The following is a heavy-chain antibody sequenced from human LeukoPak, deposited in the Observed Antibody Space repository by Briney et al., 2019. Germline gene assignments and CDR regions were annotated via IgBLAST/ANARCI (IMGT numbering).Heavy chain of an antibody. Sequence: PGGSLRLSCAASGFTFSSYSMNWVRQAPGKGLEWVSSISSSSSYIYYADSVKGRFTISRDNAKNSLYLQMNSLRAEDTAVYYCARDGPAVTTDQFGYWGQGTLVTVSS. CDR1: GFTFSSYS. V-gene: IGHV3-21*01. CDR3: ARDGPAVTTDQFGY. J-gene: IGHJ4*02. D-gene: IGHD4-17*01. CDR2: ISSSSSYI.